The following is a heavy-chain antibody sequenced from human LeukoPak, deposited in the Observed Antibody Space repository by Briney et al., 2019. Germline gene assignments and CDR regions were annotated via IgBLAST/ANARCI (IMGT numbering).Heavy chain of an antibody. Sequence: PSQTLSLTCTVSGGSISSGGYYWSWIRQHPGKGLEWIGYIYYSGSTYYNPSLKSRVTISVDTSKNQFSLKLSSVTAADTAVYYCARERLVRCSGGSCSLTGYWGQGTLVTVSS. CDR1: GGSISSGGYY. J-gene: IGHJ4*02. CDR3: ARERLVRCSGGSCSLTGY. CDR2: IYYSGST. D-gene: IGHD2-15*01. V-gene: IGHV4-31*03.